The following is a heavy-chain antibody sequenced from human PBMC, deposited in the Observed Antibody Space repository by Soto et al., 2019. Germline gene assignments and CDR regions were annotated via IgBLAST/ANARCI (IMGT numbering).Heavy chain of an antibody. CDR1: GYTFTSYG. CDR3: ARDQFDSYGPKGGLDY. V-gene: IGHV1-18*01. Sequence: QVQLVQSGAEVKKPGASVKVSCKASGYTFTSYGISWVRQAPGQGLEWMGWISAYNGNTNYAQNLQGRVTMTPDTSTSTAYMELRSLRSDDTVVYYCARDQFDSYGPKGGLDYWGQGTLVTVSS. D-gene: IGHD5-18*01. CDR2: ISAYNGNT. J-gene: IGHJ4*02.